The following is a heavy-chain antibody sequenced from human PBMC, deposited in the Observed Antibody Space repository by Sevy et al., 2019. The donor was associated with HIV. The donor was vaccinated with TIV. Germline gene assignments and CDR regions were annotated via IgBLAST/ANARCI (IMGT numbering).Heavy chain of an antibody. D-gene: IGHD3-10*01. Sequence: GGALRLSCAASGFTFSSYGMHWVRQAPGKGLEWVAFIRYDGSNKYYADSVKGRFTISRDNSKHTLYLQMNSLRAEDTAVYYCAPMVQGVGGAFDIWGQGTMVTVSS. V-gene: IGHV3-30*02. CDR3: APMVQGVGGAFDI. J-gene: IGHJ3*02. CDR2: IRYDGSNK. CDR1: GFTFSSYG.